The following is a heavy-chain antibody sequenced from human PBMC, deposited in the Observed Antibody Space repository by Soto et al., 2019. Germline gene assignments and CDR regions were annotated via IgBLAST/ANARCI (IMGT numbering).Heavy chain of an antibody. V-gene: IGHV1-2*04. CDR2: INPNSGGT. Sequence: ASVKVSCKASGYTFTGYYMHWVRQAPGQGLEWMGWINPNSGGTNYAQKFQGWVTMTRDTSISTAYMELSRLRSDDTAVYYCARSGHIVVVPAAFSLYYWGQGTLVTVSS. D-gene: IGHD2-2*01. J-gene: IGHJ4*02. CDR1: GYTFTGYY. CDR3: ARSGHIVVVPAAFSLYY.